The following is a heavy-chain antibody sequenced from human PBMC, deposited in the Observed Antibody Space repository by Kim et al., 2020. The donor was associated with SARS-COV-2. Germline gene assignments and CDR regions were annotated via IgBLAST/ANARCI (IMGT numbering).Heavy chain of an antibody. CDR2: ISSSSSTI. V-gene: IGHV3-48*02. CDR1: GFTFSSYS. J-gene: IGHJ4*02. D-gene: IGHD4-4*01. CDR3: ARSGDSNYGYYFDY. Sequence: GGSLRLSCAASGFTFSSYSMNWVRQAPGKGLEWVSYISSSSSTIYYADSVKGRFTISRDNAKNSLYLQMNSLRDEDTAVYYCARSGDSNYGYYFDYWGQGTLVTVSS.